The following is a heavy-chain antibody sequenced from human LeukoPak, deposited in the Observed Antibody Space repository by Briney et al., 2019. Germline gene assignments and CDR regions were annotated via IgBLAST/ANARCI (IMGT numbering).Heavy chain of an antibody. CDR2: IYYSGST. D-gene: IGHD3-3*02. CDR3: ARDRGSALDY. CDR1: GGSISSYY. V-gene: IGHV4-59*01. J-gene: IGHJ4*02. Sequence: KPSETLSLTCTVSGGSISSYYWSWIRQPPGKGLEWIGYIYYSGSTNYNPSLKSRVTISVDTSKNQFSLKLSSVTAADTAVYYCARDRGSALDYWGQGPLVTVSS.